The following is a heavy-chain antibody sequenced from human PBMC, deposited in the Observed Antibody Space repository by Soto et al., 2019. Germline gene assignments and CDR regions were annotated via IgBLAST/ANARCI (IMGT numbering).Heavy chain of an antibody. CDR1: GYTFTSHV. Sequence: QVHLVQSGAEVKEPGASVKVSCKASGYTFTSHVMHWVRQAPGQRLEWMGWVNGGNGNTKYSQRFQGRVTISRDTSATTAYLELSRLTSEYKALYYWAIDSGIVGPSCDLYYWGQGTLVTVSA. D-gene: IGHD1-26*01. V-gene: IGHV1-3*01. CDR3: AIDSGIVGPSCDLYY. CDR2: VNGGNGNT. J-gene: IGHJ4*02.